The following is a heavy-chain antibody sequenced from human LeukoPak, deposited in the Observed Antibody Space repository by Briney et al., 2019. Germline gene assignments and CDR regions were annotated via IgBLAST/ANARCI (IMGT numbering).Heavy chain of an antibody. D-gene: IGHD4-17*01. CDR2: INPNSGGT. Sequence: ASVKLSCNASRYTFTDYYIRWVRQAPGQGLEWMGWINPNSGGTNYAQKFQGRVTMTRDTSISTAYMELSRLRSDDTAVYYFARGRNTVTTPFDYWGQGTLVTVSS. CDR3: ARGRNTVTTPFDY. J-gene: IGHJ4*02. V-gene: IGHV1-2*02. CDR1: RYTFTDYY.